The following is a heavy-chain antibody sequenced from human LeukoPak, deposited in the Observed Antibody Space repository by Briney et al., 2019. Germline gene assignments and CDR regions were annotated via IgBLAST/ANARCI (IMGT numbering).Heavy chain of an antibody. CDR3: ARVFEMATIRKLYYFDH. J-gene: IGHJ4*02. V-gene: IGHV4-39*01. CDR1: GGSIGRSSYF. CDR2: IYYSGST. D-gene: IGHD5-24*01. Sequence: SGTLSLTCSVSGGSIGRSSYFWGWIRQPPGKGPEWIGSIYYSGSTYYNPSLRRRVTISVDTSKNQFSLKFSSVTAADTAIYYCARVFEMATIRKLYYFDHWGQATLVTVSS.